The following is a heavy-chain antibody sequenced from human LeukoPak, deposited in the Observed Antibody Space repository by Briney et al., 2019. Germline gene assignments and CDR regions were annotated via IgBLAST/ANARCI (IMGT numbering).Heavy chain of an antibody. CDR3: ARGGESSGWYGRDFDY. D-gene: IGHD6-19*01. CDR1: GFTFSSYW. CDR2: ISSSGSTI. V-gene: IGHV3-48*04. Sequence: GGSLRLSCAASGFTFSSYWMSWVRQAPGKGLEWVSYISSSGSTIYYADSVKGRFTISRDNAKNSLYLQMNSLRAEDTAVYYCARGGESSGWYGRDFDYWGQGTLVTVSS. J-gene: IGHJ4*02.